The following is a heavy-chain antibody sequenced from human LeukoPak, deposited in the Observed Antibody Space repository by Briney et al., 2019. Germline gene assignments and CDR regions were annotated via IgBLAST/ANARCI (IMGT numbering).Heavy chain of an antibody. Sequence: SETLSLTCTVSGGSISSSSYYWGWIRQPPGKGLEWIGSIYYSGSTYYNPSLKSRVTISVDTSKNQFSLKLSSVTAADTAVYYCARDWGRGYNFDYWGQGTLVTVSS. D-gene: IGHD5-18*01. CDR2: IYYSGST. CDR3: ARDWGRGYNFDY. J-gene: IGHJ4*02. V-gene: IGHV4-39*07. CDR1: GGSISSSSYY.